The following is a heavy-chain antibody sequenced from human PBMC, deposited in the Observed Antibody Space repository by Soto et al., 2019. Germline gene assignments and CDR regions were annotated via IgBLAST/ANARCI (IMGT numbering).Heavy chain of an antibody. V-gene: IGHV1-8*01. CDR3: ARARVDMVRGLYYYYGMDV. D-gene: IGHD3-10*01. J-gene: IGHJ6*02. CDR1: GYTFISYD. CDR2: MNPNSGNT. Sequence: ASVKVSCKASGYTFISYDINWVRQATGQGLEWMGWMNPNSGNTGYAQKFQGRVTMTRNTSISTAYMELSSLRSEDTAVYYCARARVDMVRGLYYYYGMDVWGQGTRVTFSS.